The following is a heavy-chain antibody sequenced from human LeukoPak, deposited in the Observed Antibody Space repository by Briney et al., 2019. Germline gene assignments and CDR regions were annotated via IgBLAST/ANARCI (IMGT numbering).Heavy chain of an antibody. D-gene: IGHD6-19*01. CDR1: GDSVSSNSAA. CDR3: ARGGQWQDYYFVY. V-gene: IGHV6-1*01. Sequence: SQTLSLTCAISGDSVSSNSAAWNWIRQSPSRGLEWLGRTYYRSTWYNDYAVSVKSRITVNPDTSKNQFSLQLNSVTPEDTALYYCARGGQWQDYYFVYWGQGTLVTVSS. J-gene: IGHJ4*02. CDR2: TYYRSTWYN.